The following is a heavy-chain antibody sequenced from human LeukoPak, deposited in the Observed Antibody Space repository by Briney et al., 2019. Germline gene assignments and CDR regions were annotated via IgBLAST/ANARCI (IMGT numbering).Heavy chain of an antibody. CDR2: ITATTRST. CDR3: AKDPNGDYVGAFDF. V-gene: IGHV3-23*01. J-gene: IGHJ3*01. Sequence: PGGSLRLSCAGSGFTFSIYAMHWVRQAPGKGVEWVSTITATTRSTSYADSVKGRFTISRDNSKRTLYLQMNSLRVEDTAMYYCAKDPNGDYVGAFDFWGQGTLVSVSS. CDR1: GFTFSIYA. D-gene: IGHD4-23*01.